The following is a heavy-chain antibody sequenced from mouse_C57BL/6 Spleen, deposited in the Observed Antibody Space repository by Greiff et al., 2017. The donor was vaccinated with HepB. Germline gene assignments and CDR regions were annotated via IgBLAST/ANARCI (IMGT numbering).Heavy chain of an antibody. CDR1: GFTFSDYG. CDR3: ARRGITTVAAAMDY. Sequence: EVKLVESGGGLVKPGGSLKLSCAASGFTFSDYGMHWVRQAPEKGLEWVAYISSGSSTIYYADTVKGRFTISRDNAKNTLFLQMTSLRSEATAMYYCARRGITTVAAAMDYWGQGTSVTVSS. D-gene: IGHD1-1*01. CDR2: ISSGSSTI. V-gene: IGHV5-17*01. J-gene: IGHJ4*01.